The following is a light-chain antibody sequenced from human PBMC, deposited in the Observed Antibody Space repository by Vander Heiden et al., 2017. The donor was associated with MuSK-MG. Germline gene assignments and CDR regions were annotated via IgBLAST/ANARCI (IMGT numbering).Light chain of an antibody. CDR2: GAS. J-gene: IGKJ1*01. Sequence: EIVLTQSSGTLSLSPGERATLSCRASRVVSINDEAGYHHKPGKAARMLIIGASSRATGIPDWRISSSCCTTYFPLIISLQPPDDFANYCWQHGNNFPLTFGQGTKVEIK. CDR1: RVVSIND. CDR3: QHGNNFPLT. V-gene: IGKV3-20*01.